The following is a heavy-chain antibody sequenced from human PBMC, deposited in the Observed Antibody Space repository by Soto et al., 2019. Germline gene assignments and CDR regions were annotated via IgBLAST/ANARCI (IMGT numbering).Heavy chain of an antibody. CDR2: IYDSGST. CDR1: GDSLNNHY. J-gene: IGHJ4*02. D-gene: IGHD3-10*01. CDR3: ARSSMVPVYYLDF. Sequence: SETRSHTCPVSGDSLNNHYSTWIRQPPGKGLEWIGNIYDSGSTNYSPALKSRVSMSVDTSKNLFSLKMNSVTAADTAVYYCARSSMVPVYYLDFWGQGTVVSVS. V-gene: IGHV4-59*11.